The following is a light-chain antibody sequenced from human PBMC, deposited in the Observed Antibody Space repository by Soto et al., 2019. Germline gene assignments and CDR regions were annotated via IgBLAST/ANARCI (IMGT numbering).Light chain of an antibody. CDR3: QQDDSSPLFT. CDR1: QSVSSSY. J-gene: IGKJ3*01. V-gene: IGKV3-20*01. CDR2: GAS. Sequence: EIVLTQSPGTLSLSPGERATLSCRASQSVSSSYLAWYQQKPGQAPRLLIYGASSRATGIPDRFSGSGSGTDFTLTISRLEPEDFAVYYCQQDDSSPLFTFGPGTKVDIK.